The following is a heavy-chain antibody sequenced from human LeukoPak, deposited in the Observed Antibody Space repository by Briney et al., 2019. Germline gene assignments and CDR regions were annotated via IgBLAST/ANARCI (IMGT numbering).Heavy chain of an antibody. J-gene: IGHJ5*02. CDR3: ARTYSSGVSWFDP. D-gene: IGHD6-19*01. V-gene: IGHV3-53*01. CDR1: GFTVSSSY. CDR2: IYSDTRT. Sequence: PGGSLRLSCTASGFTVSSSYMSWVRQAPGKGLEWVSVIYSDTRTYYADSVKGRFTISSDNSKNTLYLLMNSLRAEDTAVYYCARTYSSGVSWFDPWGQGILVTVSS.